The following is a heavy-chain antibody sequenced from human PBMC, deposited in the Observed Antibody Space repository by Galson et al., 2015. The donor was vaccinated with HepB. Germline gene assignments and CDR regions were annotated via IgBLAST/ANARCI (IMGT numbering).Heavy chain of an antibody. J-gene: IGHJ6*03. CDR1: GFTFSSYA. V-gene: IGHV3-30-3*01. CDR2: ISYDGSNK. Sequence: SLRLSCAASGFTFSSYAMHWVRQAPGKGLEWVAVISYDGSNKYYADSVKGRFTISRDNSKNTLYLQMNSLRAEDTAVYYCARDRFGVAQIYYYMDVWGKGTTVTVSS. D-gene: IGHD3-3*01. CDR3: ARDRFGVAQIYYYMDV.